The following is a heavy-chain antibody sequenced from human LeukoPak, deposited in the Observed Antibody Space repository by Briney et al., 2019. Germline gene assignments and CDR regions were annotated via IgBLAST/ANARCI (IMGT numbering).Heavy chain of an antibody. CDR1: GYTFTGYY. J-gene: IGHJ4*02. V-gene: IGHV1-2*02. D-gene: IGHD3-10*01. Sequence: ASVKVSCKAAGYTFTGYYMHWVRQAPGQGLGWMGWINPNSGVTDYAQKFQGRVTMTGDTSITTAYMELSRLRSDDTAVYYWVRYYHSGSWDYWGQGTLVAVSS. CDR2: INPNSGVT. CDR3: VRYYHSGSWDY.